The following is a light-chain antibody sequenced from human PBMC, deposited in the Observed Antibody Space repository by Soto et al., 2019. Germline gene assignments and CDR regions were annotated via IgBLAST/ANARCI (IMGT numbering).Light chain of an antibody. J-gene: IGKJ4*01. Sequence: EIVLTQSPGTLSLSPGERATLSCRASQSVSSSYLAWYQQKLGQAPRLLIYGASSRATAIPDRFSGSGSGRDFTVTISRLEPEDFEVDYCQHYGSLVLTFGGGTKVEIK. V-gene: IGKV3-20*01. CDR3: QHYGSLVLT. CDR1: QSVSSSY. CDR2: GAS.